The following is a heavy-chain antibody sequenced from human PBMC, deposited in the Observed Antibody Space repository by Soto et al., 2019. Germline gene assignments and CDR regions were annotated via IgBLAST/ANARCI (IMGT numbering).Heavy chain of an antibody. CDR3: ARPIPRWGYHYGMDV. J-gene: IGHJ6*02. D-gene: IGHD1-26*01. CDR2: ISFDGKNE. V-gene: IGHV3-30*04. Sequence: PGGSLRLSCAASEFTFSSYAMHWVRQAPGRGLEWVALISFDGKNEYYADSVKGRFTIARDNSRNMVYLEMNGLRPDDTATYFCARPIPRWGYHYGMDVWGHGTTVTVSS. CDR1: EFTFSSYA.